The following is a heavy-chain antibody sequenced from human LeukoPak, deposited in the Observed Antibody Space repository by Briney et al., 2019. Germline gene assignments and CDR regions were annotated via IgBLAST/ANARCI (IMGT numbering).Heavy chain of an antibody. CDR2: IYHSGST. Sequence: PSETLSLTCAVSGYSISSGYYWGWIRQPPGKGLEWIGSIYHSGSTYYNPSLKSRVTISVDTSKNQFSLKLSSVTAADTAVYYCARPRVGATTYFDHWGQGTLVTVSS. CDR3: ARPRVGATTYFDH. D-gene: IGHD1-26*01. J-gene: IGHJ4*02. CDR1: GYSISSGYY. V-gene: IGHV4-38-2*01.